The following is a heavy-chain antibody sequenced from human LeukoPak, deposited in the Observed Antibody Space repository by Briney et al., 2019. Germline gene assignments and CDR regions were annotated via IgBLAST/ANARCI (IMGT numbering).Heavy chain of an antibody. Sequence: ASVKVSCKASGYTFTGYYMHWVRQAPGQGLEWMGGIIPIFGTANYAQKFQGRVTITADESTSTAYMELSSLRSEDTAVYYCARLGKDILTGYYKSGDYWGQGTLVTVSS. V-gene: IGHV1-69*13. CDR3: ARLGKDILTGYYKSGDY. J-gene: IGHJ4*02. CDR1: GYTFTGYY. D-gene: IGHD3-9*01. CDR2: IIPIFGTA.